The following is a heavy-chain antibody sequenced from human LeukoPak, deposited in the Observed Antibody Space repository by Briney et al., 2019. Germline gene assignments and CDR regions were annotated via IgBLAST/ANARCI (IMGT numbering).Heavy chain of an antibody. CDR2: IYYSGST. CDR3: ARGGELWFGEYYYYMDV. CDR1: GGSISSYY. J-gene: IGHJ6*03. D-gene: IGHD3-10*01. V-gene: IGHV4-59*01. Sequence: PSETLSLTCTVSGGSISSYYWSWIRQPPGKGLEWIGYIYYSGSTNYNPSLKSRVTISVDTSKNQFSLKLSSVTAADTAVYYCARGGELWFGEYYYYMDVWGKGTTVTISS.